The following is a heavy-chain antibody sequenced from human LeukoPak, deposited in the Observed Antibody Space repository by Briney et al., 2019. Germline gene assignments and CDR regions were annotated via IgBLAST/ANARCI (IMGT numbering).Heavy chain of an antibody. J-gene: IGHJ6*03. CDR2: ITSSSSSI. CDR3: ARDPRSVRTYSDYYYMDV. Sequence: PGGSLRLSCEAPGFTFSSYTMNWVRQAPGEGLEWVSSITSSSSSIYYADSVKGRITISRDNARNSLYLQMNSLRAEDTAVYYCARDPRSVRTYSDYYYMDVWGKGTTVTVSS. CDR1: GFTFSSYT. V-gene: IGHV3-21*01. D-gene: IGHD4-23*01.